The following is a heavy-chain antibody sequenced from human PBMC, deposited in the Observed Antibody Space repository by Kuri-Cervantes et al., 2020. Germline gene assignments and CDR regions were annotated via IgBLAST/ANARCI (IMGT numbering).Heavy chain of an antibody. J-gene: IGHJ2*01. V-gene: IGHV1-69*05. Sequence: SVKVSCKASGGSISTYAVSWIRQAPGQGLEWMGGIIPMFGRPNYAQKFLGRVSITTDASTTTAYMELSSLKSADTAVYYCARSTTEHNWYFDLWGRGTLVTVSS. D-gene: IGHD1-1*01. CDR1: GGSISTYA. CDR3: ARSTTEHNWYFDL. CDR2: IIPMFGRP.